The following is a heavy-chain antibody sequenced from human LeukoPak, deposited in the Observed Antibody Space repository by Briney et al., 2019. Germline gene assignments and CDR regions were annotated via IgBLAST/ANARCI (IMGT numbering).Heavy chain of an antibody. V-gene: IGHV3-9*01. CDR1: GFTFDDYA. Sequence: GRSLRLSCAASGFTFDDYAMDWVRQAPGKGLEWVSGISWNSGSIGYADSVKGRFTISKDNAKNSLYLQMNSLRAEDTALYYCAKDKRMGIAAAGLFDYWGQGTLVTVSS. CDR3: AKDKRMGIAAAGLFDY. CDR2: ISWNSGSI. J-gene: IGHJ4*02. D-gene: IGHD6-13*01.